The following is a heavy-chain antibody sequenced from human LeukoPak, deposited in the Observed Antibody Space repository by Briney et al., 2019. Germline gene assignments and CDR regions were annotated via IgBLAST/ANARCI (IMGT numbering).Heavy chain of an antibody. V-gene: IGHV3-30*18. J-gene: IGHJ6*02. CDR2: ISYDGSDK. CDR1: GFTFSSYA. Sequence: GGSLRLSCAVSGFTFSSYAMHWVRQAPGKGLEWVAVISYDGSDKYYADSVKGRFTISRDNSKNTLYLQMNSLRAEDTAVYYCAKDGAVAGADYYYYYGMDVWGQGTTVTVSS. CDR3: AKDGAVAGADYYYYYGMDV. D-gene: IGHD6-19*01.